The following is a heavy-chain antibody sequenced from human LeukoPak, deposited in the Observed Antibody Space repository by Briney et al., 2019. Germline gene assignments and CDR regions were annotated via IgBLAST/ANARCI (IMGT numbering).Heavy chain of an antibody. Sequence: GGSLRLSCAASGFTFSSYGMSWVRQAPGKGLEWVSAISGSGGSTYYADSVKGRFTISRDNSKNTLYLQMNSLRAEDTAVYYCAKDGSSGIAVAGSDYWGQGTLVTVSS. V-gene: IGHV3-23*01. D-gene: IGHD6-19*01. CDR2: ISGSGGST. CDR1: GFTFSSYG. J-gene: IGHJ4*02. CDR3: AKDGSSGIAVAGSDY.